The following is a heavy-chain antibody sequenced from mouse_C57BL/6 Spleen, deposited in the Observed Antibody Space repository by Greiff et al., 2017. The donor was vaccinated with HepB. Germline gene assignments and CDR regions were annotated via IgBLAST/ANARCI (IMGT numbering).Heavy chain of an antibody. D-gene: IGHD1-1*02. Sequence: EVQLQQSGPELVKPGASVKMSCKASGYTFTDYNMHWVKQSHGKSLEWIGYINPNNGGTSYNQKFKGKATLTVNKSSSTAYMELRSRTSEDSAVYYCAREGWRVYFDYWGQGTTLTVSS. V-gene: IGHV1-22*01. J-gene: IGHJ2*01. CDR1: GYTFTDYN. CDR3: AREGWRVYFDY. CDR2: INPNNGGT.